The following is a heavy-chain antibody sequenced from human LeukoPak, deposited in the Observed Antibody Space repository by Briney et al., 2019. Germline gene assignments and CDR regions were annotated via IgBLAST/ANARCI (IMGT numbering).Heavy chain of an antibody. CDR1: GFTFSDYY. J-gene: IGHJ3*02. V-gene: IGHV3-11*01. CDR2: ISSSGSTI. D-gene: IGHD3-22*01. CDR3: ARAPTYYYDSSGPGDAFDI. Sequence: GGSLRLSCAASGFTFSDYYMSWIRQAPGKGLEWVSYISSSGSTIYYADSVKGRFTISRDNAKNSLYLQMNSLGAEDTAVYYCARAPTYYYDSSGPGDAFDIWGQGTMVTVSS.